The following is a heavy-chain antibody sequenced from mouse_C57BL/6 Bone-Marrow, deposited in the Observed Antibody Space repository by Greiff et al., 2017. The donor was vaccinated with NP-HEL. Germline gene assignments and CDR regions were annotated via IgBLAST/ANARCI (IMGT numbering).Heavy chain of an antibody. V-gene: IGHV5-6*02. CDR1: GFTFSSYG. J-gene: IGHJ1*03. Sequence: DVMLVESGGDLVKPGGSLKLSCAASGFTFSSYGMSWVRQTPDKRLEWVATISSGGSYTYYPDSVKGRFTISRDNAKNTLYLQMSSLKSEDTAMYYCARPGTTDFDVWGTGTTVTVSS. D-gene: IGHD1-1*01. CDR3: ARPGTTDFDV. CDR2: ISSGGSYT.